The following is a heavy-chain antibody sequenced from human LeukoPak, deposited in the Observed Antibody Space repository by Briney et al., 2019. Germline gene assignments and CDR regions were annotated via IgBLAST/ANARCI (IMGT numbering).Heavy chain of an antibody. Sequence: PSETLSLTCTVSGGSISSYYRSWIRQPPGKGLEWIGYIYYSGSTNYNPSLKSRVTISVDTSKNQFSLKLSSVTAADTAVYYRARDFNGWLDWGQGTLVTVSS. CDR3: ARDFNGWLD. D-gene: IGHD6-19*01. J-gene: IGHJ4*02. CDR2: IYYSGST. CDR1: GGSISSYY. V-gene: IGHV4-59*01.